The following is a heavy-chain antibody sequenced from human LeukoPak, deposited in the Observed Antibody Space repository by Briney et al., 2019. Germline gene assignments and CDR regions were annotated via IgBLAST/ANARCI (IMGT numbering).Heavy chain of an antibody. V-gene: IGHV3-64D*06. CDR1: GFTFSSYA. D-gene: IGHD5-12*01. CDR2: ITTNGGST. Sequence: GGFLRLSCSASGFTFSSYAMHWVRQAPGKGLEYVSAITTNGGSTYYADSVKGRFTISRDDSKNTLYLQMSSLRAEDTAVYYCVKGRGATIGAFDIWGQGTMVTVSS. CDR3: VKGRGATIGAFDI. J-gene: IGHJ3*02.